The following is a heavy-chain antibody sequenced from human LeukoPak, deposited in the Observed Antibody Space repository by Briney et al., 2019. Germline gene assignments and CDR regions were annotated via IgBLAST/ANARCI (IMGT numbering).Heavy chain of an antibody. V-gene: IGHV3-23*01. CDR3: AREYHYYDTRGYYYFDY. J-gene: IGHJ4*02. D-gene: IGHD3-22*01. CDR1: GFTFSSYA. Sequence: GGSLRLSCAASGFTFSSYAMSWVRQAPGKGLEWVSAISASSGNTYYADSVKGRFTISRDNSKNTLYLQMNSLRVEDTAVYYCAREYHYYDTRGYYYFDYWGQGTLVTVSS. CDR2: ISASSGNT.